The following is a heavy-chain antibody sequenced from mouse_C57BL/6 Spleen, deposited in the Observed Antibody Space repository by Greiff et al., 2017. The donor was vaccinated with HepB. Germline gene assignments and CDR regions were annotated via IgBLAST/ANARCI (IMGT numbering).Heavy chain of an antibody. CDR2: IDPSDSYT. D-gene: IGHD2-4*01. Sequence: VQLKESGAELVMPGASVKLSCKASGYTFTSYWMHWVKQRPGQGLEWIGEIDPSDSYTNYNQKFKGKSTLTVDKSSSTAYMQLSSLTSEDSAVYYCARPRDYDEGFAYWGQGTLVTVSA. J-gene: IGHJ3*01. CDR3: ARPRDYDEGFAY. CDR1: GYTFTSYW. V-gene: IGHV1-69*01.